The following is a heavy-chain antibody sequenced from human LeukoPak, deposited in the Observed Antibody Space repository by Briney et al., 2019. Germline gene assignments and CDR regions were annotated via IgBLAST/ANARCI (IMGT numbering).Heavy chain of an antibody. J-gene: IGHJ6*02. CDR2: ITSAGGSI. Sequence: GGSLRLFCSASRFYFSNFNMHCVRQAPGKELQFVSGITSAGGSIDYADPVSGRFTISRDNSKNTVYLQMNSLRAEDTAVFYCVRPKHSSTSWLHYGMDVWGQGTTVTVSS. CDR3: VRPKHSSTSWLHYGMDV. V-gene: IGHV3-64*04. CDR1: RFYFSNFN. D-gene: IGHD2-2*01.